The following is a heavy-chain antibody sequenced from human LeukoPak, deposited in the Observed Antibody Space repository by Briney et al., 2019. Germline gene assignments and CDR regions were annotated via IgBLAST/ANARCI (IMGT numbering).Heavy chain of an antibody. V-gene: IGHV4-34*01. CDR1: GWSFRGYY. J-gene: IGHJ5*02. Sequence: PSETLSLTCAVYGWSFRGYYWRWIRQPPGKGLEWIGEINHSGSTNYNPALKSRVTISVDTSKKQFSLKLSSVTAADTAVYYCARGPYCSSTSCLIAAAANWFDPWGQGTLVTVSS. CDR2: INHSGST. CDR3: ARGPYCSSTSCLIAAAANWFDP. D-gene: IGHD2-2*01.